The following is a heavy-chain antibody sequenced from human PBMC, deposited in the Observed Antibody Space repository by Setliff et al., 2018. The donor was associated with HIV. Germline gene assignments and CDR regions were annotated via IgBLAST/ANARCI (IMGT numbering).Heavy chain of an antibody. CDR3: ARDHCSSSGCYEYSYYGMDV. D-gene: IGHD2-2*01. J-gene: IGHJ6*02. CDR1: GHTFTVYY. Sequence: GASVTVSCTASGHTFTVYYMHWVRQAPGQGLDWMGWINPNSGGTTYAQKFQGRVTMTRATSISTAYMEVSRLRSDDTAVYYCARDHCSSSGCYEYSYYGMDVWGQGTTVTVSS. V-gene: IGHV1-2*02. CDR2: INPNSGGT.